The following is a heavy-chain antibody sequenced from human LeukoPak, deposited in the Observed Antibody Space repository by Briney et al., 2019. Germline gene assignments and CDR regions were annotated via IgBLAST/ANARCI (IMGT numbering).Heavy chain of an antibody. D-gene: IGHD5-12*01. CDR2: INHSGST. Sequence: SETLSLTCALYGGSFSGYYWSWIRQPPGKGLEWIGEINHSGSTNYNPSLKSRVTISVDTSKNQFSLKLSSVTAADTAVYYCASGYSGYNRIFDCWGQGTLVTVSS. CDR1: GGSFSGYY. V-gene: IGHV4-34*01. J-gene: IGHJ4*02. CDR3: ASGYSGYNRIFDC.